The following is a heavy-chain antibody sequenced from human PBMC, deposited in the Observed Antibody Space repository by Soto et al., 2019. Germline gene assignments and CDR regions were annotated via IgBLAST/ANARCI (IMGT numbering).Heavy chain of an antibody. J-gene: IGHJ6*02. Sequence: SETLSLTCSVSGYSVSSSDYYWAWIRQPPGKGLEWIGSMFYSGLTYYNPSLKSRVTISVDTSKNQFSLKLSSVTAADTAVYYCARGARVFYYYGMDVWGQGTTVTVSS. CDR3: ARGARVFYYYGMDV. CDR2: MFYSGLT. CDR1: GYSVSSSDYY. D-gene: IGHD6-13*01. V-gene: IGHV4-39*07.